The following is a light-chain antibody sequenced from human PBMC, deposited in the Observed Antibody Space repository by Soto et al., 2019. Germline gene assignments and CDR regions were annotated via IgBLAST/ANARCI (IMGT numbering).Light chain of an antibody. CDR1: SGSVSTSHF. Sequence: QTVVTQEPSFSVSPGGTVTLTCGLRSGSVSTSHFASWYQQTPGQAPRTLIYSTNTRSSGVPDRFSGSKSGNTASLTISGLQAEDEADYYCCSYAGSSTWVFGGGTQLTVL. CDR3: CSYAGSSTWV. J-gene: IGLJ3*02. CDR2: STN. V-gene: IGLV8-61*01.